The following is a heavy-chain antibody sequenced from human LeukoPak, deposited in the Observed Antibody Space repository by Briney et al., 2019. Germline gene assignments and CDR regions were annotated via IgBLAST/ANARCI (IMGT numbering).Heavy chain of an antibody. D-gene: IGHD3-3*01. J-gene: IGHJ4*02. CDR1: GGSISSGDYY. CDR3: ARERFGALGY. CDR2: IYYSGST. V-gene: IGHV4-30-4*01. Sequence: SETLSLTCTVSGGSISSGDYYWSWIRQPPGKGLEWIGYIYYSGSTYYNPSLKSQVTISVDTSKNQFSLKLSSVTAADTAVYYCARERFGALGYWGQGTLVTVSS.